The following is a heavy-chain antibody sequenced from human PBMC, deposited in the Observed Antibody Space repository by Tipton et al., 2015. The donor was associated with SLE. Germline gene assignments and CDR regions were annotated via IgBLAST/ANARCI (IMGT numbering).Heavy chain of an antibody. CDR3: ARGDSSGSSFQH. V-gene: IGHV4-59*11. Sequence: TLSLTCTVSGGSISSHYWIWIRQPPGKGLEWIGYIYYSGSTNYNPSLKSRVTISVDTSKNQFSLKLSSVTAADTAVYYCARGDSSGSSFQHWGQGTLVTVSS. J-gene: IGHJ1*01. D-gene: IGHD3-22*01. CDR1: GGSISSHY. CDR2: IYYSGST.